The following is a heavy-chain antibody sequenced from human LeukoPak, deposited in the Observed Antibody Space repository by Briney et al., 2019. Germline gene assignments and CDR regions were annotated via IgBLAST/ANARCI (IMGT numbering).Heavy chain of an antibody. CDR3: ARLGGHSGSWDDAFDI. CDR2: IYYSGST. CDR1: GGSISGYY. V-gene: IGHV4-59*08. D-gene: IGHD6-13*01. J-gene: IGHJ3*02. Sequence: SETLSLTCSVSGGSISGYYWSWIRQPPWKGLAWIGFIYYSGSTKYNPSLKSRVPISVDRSKGHFSLKLSFVTAADTAVYYCARLGGHSGSWDDAFDIWGQGTMVSVSS.